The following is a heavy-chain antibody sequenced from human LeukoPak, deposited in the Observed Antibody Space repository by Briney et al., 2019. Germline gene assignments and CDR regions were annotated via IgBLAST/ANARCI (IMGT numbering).Heavy chain of an antibody. CDR1: GYTFTSYA. CDR3: ATLHYDILTGLDAFDI. D-gene: IGHD3-9*01. V-gene: IGHV1-3*01. J-gene: IGHJ3*02. Sequence: ASVKVSCKASGYTFTSYAMHWVRQAPGQRLEWMGWINAGNGNAKYSQKFQGRVTITRDTSASTAYMELSSLRSEDTAVYYCATLHYDILTGLDAFDIWGQGTMVTVSS. CDR2: INAGNGNA.